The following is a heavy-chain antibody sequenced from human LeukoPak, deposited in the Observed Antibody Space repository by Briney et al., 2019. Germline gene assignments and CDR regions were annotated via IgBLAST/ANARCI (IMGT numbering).Heavy chain of an antibody. J-gene: IGHJ6*04. Sequence: RRSLRLSCAAPAFSCSSYAMHWVRQAPAKGLQRVAVISYDGSNKYYADSVQGRFTISRDNSKNTLYLQMNSLRAEDTAVYYCARGGISWVYYGMDVWGKGTTVTVSS. CDR2: ISYDGSNK. D-gene: IGHD3-16*02. CDR3: ARGGISWVYYGMDV. CDR1: AFSCSSYA. V-gene: IGHV3-30*04.